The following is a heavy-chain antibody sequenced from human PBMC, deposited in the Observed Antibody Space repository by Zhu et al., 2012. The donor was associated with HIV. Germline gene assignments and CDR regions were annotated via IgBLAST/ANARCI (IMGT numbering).Heavy chain of an antibody. D-gene: IGHD4-17*01. Sequence: QVQLQESGPRLVKPSETLPLTCTVSGYSITSTYYWGWVRQSLEKGLEWIGSIYHSGTTYYNPSLKSRVTISVDTSKNQFSLKLSSVTAADTAVYYCARVHYGDYPHFDYWGQGTLVTVXS. V-gene: IGHV4-38-2*02. CDR3: ARVHYGDYPHFDY. CDR1: GYSITSTYY. CDR2: IYHSGTT. J-gene: IGHJ4*02.